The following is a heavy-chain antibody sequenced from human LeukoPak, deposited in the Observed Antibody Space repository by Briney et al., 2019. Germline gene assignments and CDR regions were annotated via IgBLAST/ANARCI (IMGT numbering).Heavy chain of an antibody. CDR3: AREGGSYYGTPIDY. CDR2: IYYSGST. Sequence: SETLSLTCTVSGGSISSSSYYWGWIRQPPGKGLEWIGSIYYSGSTYYNPSLKSRVTISVDTSKNQFSLKLSSVTAADTAVYYCAREGGSYYGTPIDYWGQGTLVTVSS. V-gene: IGHV4-39*07. D-gene: IGHD1-26*01. J-gene: IGHJ4*02. CDR1: GGSISSSSYY.